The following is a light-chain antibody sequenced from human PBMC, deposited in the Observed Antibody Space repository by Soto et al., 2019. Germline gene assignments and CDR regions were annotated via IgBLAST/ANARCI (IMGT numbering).Light chain of an antibody. V-gene: IGKV1-33*01. CDR1: QDISNY. Sequence: DIQMTQSPSSLSASVGDRVTITCQASQDISNYLNWYQQKPGKAPKLLIYDASNLETGVPSRFSGSGSGTDFTFASSSLQAEDIATHSCQQYDNHRLTCGGGTKVEIK. CDR2: DAS. J-gene: IGKJ4*01. CDR3: QQYDNHRLT.